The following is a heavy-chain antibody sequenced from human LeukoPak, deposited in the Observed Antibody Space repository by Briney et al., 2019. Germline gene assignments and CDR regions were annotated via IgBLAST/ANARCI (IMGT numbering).Heavy chain of an antibody. D-gene: IGHD3-3*01. CDR2: ISNDGSRK. J-gene: IGHJ4*02. CDR3: ARDRAWNYFDY. V-gene: IGHV3-30*03. Sequence: GGSLRLSCAPSGFTFSRHGMHWVRQAPGKGLEWVAIISNDGSRKYYAHSVEGRFTISRDNSKNTLYLQTDSLRAEDTAVYYCARDRAWNYFDYWGQGTLVTVSS. CDR1: GFTFSRHG.